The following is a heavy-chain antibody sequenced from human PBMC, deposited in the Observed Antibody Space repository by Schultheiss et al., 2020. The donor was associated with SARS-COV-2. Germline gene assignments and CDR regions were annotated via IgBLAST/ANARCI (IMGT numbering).Heavy chain of an antibody. CDR2: INHSGST. J-gene: IGHJ3*02. V-gene: IGHV4-34*01. Sequence: SETLSLTCAVYGGSFSGYYWSWIRQPPGKGLEWIGEINHSGSTDYNPSLKSRVTISVDTSKNQFSLKLRSVTAADTAVYYCARLKAARPRGFDIWGQGTMVTVSS. CDR3: ARLKAARPRGFDI. CDR1: GGSFSGYY. D-gene: IGHD6-6*01.